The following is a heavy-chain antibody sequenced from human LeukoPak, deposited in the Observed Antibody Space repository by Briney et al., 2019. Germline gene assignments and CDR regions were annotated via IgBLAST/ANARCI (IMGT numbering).Heavy chain of an antibody. V-gene: IGHV4-59*01. CDR1: GGSISSYY. CDR2: IYYSGST. Sequence: SETLSLTCTVSGGSISSYYWSWIRQPPGKGLEWIGYIYYSGSTNYNPSLKSRVTISVDTSKNQFSLKLSSVTAADTAVYYCARLNEGEQNFDYWGLGTLVTVSS. J-gene: IGHJ4*02. CDR3: ARLNEGEQNFDY. D-gene: IGHD1-1*01.